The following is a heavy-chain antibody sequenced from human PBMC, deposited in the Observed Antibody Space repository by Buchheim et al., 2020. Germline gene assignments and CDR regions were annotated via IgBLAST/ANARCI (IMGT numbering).Heavy chain of an antibody. CDR1: GFTFSSYS. CDR2: ISSSSSTI. CDR3: ARGDPITMIVVVGGEYFQH. J-gene: IGHJ1*01. V-gene: IGHV3-48*01. Sequence: EVQLVESGGGLVQPGGSLRLSCAASGFTFSSYSMNWVRQAPGKGLEWVSYISSSSSTIYYADSVKGRFTISRDNAKNSLYLQMNSLRAEDTAVYYCARGDPITMIVVVGGEYFQHWGQGTL. D-gene: IGHD3-22*01.